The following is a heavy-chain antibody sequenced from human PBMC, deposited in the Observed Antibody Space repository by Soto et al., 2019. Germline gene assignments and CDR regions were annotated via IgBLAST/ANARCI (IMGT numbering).Heavy chain of an antibody. Sequence: VQLVESGGGVVQPGRSLRLSCAASGFVYSTYAMHWVRLSPGKALEWVALIWNDGTKEYYVDSVKGRFTISRDNSQNTRNLHMDSLRAEDTAVYFCVRGIPSQYRSNWLYGYFDLWGRGTQVTVSA. J-gene: IGHJ2*01. CDR3: VRGIPSQYRSNWLYGYFDL. V-gene: IGHV3-33*01. CDR2: IWNDGTKE. D-gene: IGHD6-13*01. CDR1: GFVYSTYA.